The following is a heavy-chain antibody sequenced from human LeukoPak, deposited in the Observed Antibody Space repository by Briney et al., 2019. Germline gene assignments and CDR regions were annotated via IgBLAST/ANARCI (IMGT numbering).Heavy chain of an antibody. V-gene: IGHV3-7*01. J-gene: IGHJ4*02. CDR3: AAGGNICDY. CDR2: INQEGSEK. Sequence: GGSLTLSCVASGFTLSRYWMSWVRQAPGKGLEWVANINQEGSEKYYLDSVKGRFTISRDNAKNSLFLQINSLRVEDTAVYYCAAGGNICDYWGQGTLVSVSS. CDR1: GFTLSRYW. D-gene: IGHD2/OR15-2a*01.